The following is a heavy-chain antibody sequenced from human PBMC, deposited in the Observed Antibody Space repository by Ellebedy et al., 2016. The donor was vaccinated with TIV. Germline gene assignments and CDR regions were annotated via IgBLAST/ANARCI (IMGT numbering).Heavy chain of an antibody. J-gene: IGHJ4*02. CDR1: GLIFNNYG. CDR2: IWYDGSNK. D-gene: IGHD2-21*02. V-gene: IGHV3-33*01. Sequence: GESLKISCTASGLIFNNYGMHWVRQAPGKGLEWVAFIWYDGSNKYYGDSVKGRFTISRDNSKNTLYLQMNSLGVDDTAVYYCARDRHVDRGDCLDYWGQGTLVTVSS. CDR3: ARDRHVDRGDCLDY.